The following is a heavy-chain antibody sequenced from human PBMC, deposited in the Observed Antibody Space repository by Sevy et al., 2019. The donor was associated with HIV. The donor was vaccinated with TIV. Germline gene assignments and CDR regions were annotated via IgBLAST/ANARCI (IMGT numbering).Heavy chain of an antibody. D-gene: IGHD6-13*01. V-gene: IGHV1-18*01. CDR3: ASGYSSSWYRFDY. CDR1: GYTFTSYG. Sequence: ASVKVSCKASGYTFTSYGISWVRQAPGQGLEWMGWISAYNGNTNYAQKLQGRVTMNTDTSTSTAYMGLRSLRSDDTDVYYCASGYSSSWYRFDYWGQGTLVTVSS. CDR2: ISAYNGNT. J-gene: IGHJ4*02.